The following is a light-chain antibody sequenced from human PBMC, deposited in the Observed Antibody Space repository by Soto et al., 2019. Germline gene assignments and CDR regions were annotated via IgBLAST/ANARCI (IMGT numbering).Light chain of an antibody. CDR2: GAS. CDR1: QSVSSK. CDR3: QQYSNWPLWT. Sequence: EIVMTQSPATLSVSPGERATLSCRPSQSVSSKLAWYQQKPGQTPRLLIYGASTRATGIPVRCSGSGCGTAFTLTISSLQSEDFAVDYCQQYSNWPLWTFGQGTKVEIK. J-gene: IGKJ1*01. V-gene: IGKV3-15*01.